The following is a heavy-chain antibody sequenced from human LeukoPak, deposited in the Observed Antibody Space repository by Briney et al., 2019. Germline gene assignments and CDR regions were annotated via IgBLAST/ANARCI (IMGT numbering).Heavy chain of an antibody. CDR1: GGTFSSYA. D-gene: IGHD3-22*01. Sequence: SVKVSCKASGGTFSSYAISWVRQAPGQGLEWMGGIIPIFGTANYAQKFQGRVTITTDESTSTAYMELSSLRSEDTAVYYCAKDHDSSGYPTSDYWGQGTLVTVSS. CDR3: AKDHDSSGYPTSDY. V-gene: IGHV1-69*05. CDR2: IIPIFGTA. J-gene: IGHJ4*02.